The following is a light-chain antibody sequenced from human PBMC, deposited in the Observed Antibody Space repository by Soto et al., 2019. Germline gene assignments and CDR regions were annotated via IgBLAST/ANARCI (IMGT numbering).Light chain of an antibody. J-gene: IGKJ4*01. CDR3: QQYYDTPLT. CDR1: QNIKNY. Sequence: DIVMTQSPDSLAVSLGERATINCKSSQNIKNYLAWYHQKPGQAPKLLIYWASTRESGVPDRFSGSGSGTDFTLTISSLQAEDVAVYYCQQYYDTPLTFGGGTKVEIK. CDR2: WAS. V-gene: IGKV4-1*01.